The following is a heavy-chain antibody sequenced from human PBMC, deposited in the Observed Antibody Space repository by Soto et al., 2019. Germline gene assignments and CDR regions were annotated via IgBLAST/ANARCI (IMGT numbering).Heavy chain of an antibody. D-gene: IGHD1-26*01. Sequence: EMQLLESGGGLVQPGGSLRLSCAASGFTFSTYVMSWIRQAPGKGLEWVSSITGNSDEIFCAYSVRGRFTISRDNSNSRVYMQMNSLRAEDTALYYCVKRGANWGAFDVWGQGTVVTVSS. J-gene: IGHJ3*01. CDR1: GFTFSTYV. CDR2: ITGNSDEI. CDR3: VKRGANWGAFDV. V-gene: IGHV3-23*01.